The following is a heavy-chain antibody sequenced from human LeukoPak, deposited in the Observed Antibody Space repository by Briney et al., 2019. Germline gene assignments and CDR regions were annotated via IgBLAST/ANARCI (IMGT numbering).Heavy chain of an antibody. Sequence: PSETLSLTCTVSGGSISSYYWSWIRQPPGKGLEWIGYIYYSGSTNYNPSLKSRVTISVDTSKNQFSLKLSSVTAADTAVYYCAGPRLDFDYWGQGTLVTVSS. J-gene: IGHJ4*02. D-gene: IGHD6-25*01. V-gene: IGHV4-59*01. CDR3: AGPRLDFDY. CDR2: IYYSGST. CDR1: GGSISSYY.